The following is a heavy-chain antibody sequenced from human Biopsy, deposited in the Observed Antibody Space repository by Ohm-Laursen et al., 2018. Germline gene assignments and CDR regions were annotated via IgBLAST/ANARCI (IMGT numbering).Heavy chain of an antibody. CDR2: ITQSGST. Sequence: SDTLSLTCAVYGGSFNGYFWSWIRQPPGKGLEWIGDITQSGSTNYSPSLKSRVTISVDMAKKQFSLSLRSVTAADTAVYYCARVPLPGIGAAYQGRFLYGMDVWGQGTTVSVS. CDR1: GGSFNGYF. V-gene: IGHV4-34*01. CDR3: ARVPLPGIGAAYQGRFLYGMDV. J-gene: IGHJ6*02. D-gene: IGHD6-13*01.